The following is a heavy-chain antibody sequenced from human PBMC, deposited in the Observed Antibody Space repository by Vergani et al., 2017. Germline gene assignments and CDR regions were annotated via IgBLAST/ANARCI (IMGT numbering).Heavy chain of an antibody. CDR2: IYYSGCT. J-gene: IGHJ4*02. V-gene: IGHV4-61*01. CDR1: GGPVSSGSHY. Sequence: QVQLQESGPGLVKPSETLSLTCTVSGGPVSSGSHYWSWIRQPPGKGLEWIGYIYYSGCTNYNPSLRSRVTISVDTAKTQFSLKLRSVTAADTAVYYCARDDMAAAGFDYWGQGRLVTVSS. CDR3: ARDDMAAAGFDY. D-gene: IGHD6-13*01.